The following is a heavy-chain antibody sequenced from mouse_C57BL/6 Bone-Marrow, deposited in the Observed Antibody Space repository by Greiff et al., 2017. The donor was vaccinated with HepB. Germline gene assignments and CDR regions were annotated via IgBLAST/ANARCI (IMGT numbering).Heavy chain of an antibody. V-gene: IGHV14-3*01. CDR2: IDPANGNT. D-gene: IGHD2-3*01. J-gene: IGHJ3*01. Sequence: EVQLQQSVAELVRPGASVKLSCTASGFNIKNTYMHWVKQRPEQGLEWIGRIDPANGNTKYAPKFQVKATITADTSANTAYLQLSSLTSEDTAIYYCARDGWLPNIFFAYWGQGTLVTVSA. CDR1: GFNIKNTY. CDR3: ARDGWLPNIFFAY.